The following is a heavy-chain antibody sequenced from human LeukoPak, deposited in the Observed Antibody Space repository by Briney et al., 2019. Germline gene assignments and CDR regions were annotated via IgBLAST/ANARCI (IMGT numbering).Heavy chain of an antibody. CDR3: ARDSYCSGGSCYFSHYYCGMDV. J-gene: IGHJ6*02. CDR1: GGSISSYY. Sequence: SETLSLTCTVSGGSISSYYWSWIRQPPGKGLEWIGYIYYSGSTNYNPSLKSRVTISVDTSKNQFSLKLSSVTAADTAVYYCARDSYCSGGSCYFSHYYCGMDVWGQGTTVTVSS. V-gene: IGHV4-59*01. CDR2: IYYSGST. D-gene: IGHD2-15*01.